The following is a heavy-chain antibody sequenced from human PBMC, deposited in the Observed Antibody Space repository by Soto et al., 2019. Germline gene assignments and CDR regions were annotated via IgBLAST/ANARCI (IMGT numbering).Heavy chain of an antibody. Sequence: PSETLSLTCAVYGGSFSGYYWSWIRQPPGKGLEWIGEISHSGSTNYNPSLKSRVTISVDRSKNQFSLKLSSVTAADTAVYYCARVPGPWGQGTLVTVSS. CDR3: ARVPGP. CDR1: GGSFSGYY. V-gene: IGHV4-34*01. J-gene: IGHJ5*02. CDR2: ISHSGST.